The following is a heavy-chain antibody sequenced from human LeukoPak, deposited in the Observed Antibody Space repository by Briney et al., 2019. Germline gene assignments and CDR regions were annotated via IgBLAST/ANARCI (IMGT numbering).Heavy chain of an antibody. D-gene: IGHD6-19*01. CDR1: GFTFSSYS. CDR3: ARDGSGWSNWFDP. V-gene: IGHV3-21*01. J-gene: IGHJ5*02. CDR2: ISSSSSYI. Sequence: GGSLRLPCAASGFTFSSYSMNWVRQAPGKGLEWVSSISSSSSYIYYADSVKGRFTISRDNAKNSLFLQMNSLRAEDTAVYYCARDGSGWSNWFDPWGQGTLVTVSS.